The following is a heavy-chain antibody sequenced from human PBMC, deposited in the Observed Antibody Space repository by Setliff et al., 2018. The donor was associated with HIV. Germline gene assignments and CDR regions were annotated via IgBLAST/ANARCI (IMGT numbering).Heavy chain of an antibody. Sequence: SVKVSCKAYGSLIVDYDINWVRQAPGQGLDWMGWMNPNTGDTGFAQRFQDRFIMTSDTATNTAFLELKSLTSDDTAVYYCVSRQLGGVDFWGQGTLVTVSS. J-gene: IGHJ4*02. CDR2: MNPNTGDT. D-gene: IGHD2-8*02. V-gene: IGHV1-8*01. CDR3: VSRQLGGVDF. CDR1: GSLIVDYD.